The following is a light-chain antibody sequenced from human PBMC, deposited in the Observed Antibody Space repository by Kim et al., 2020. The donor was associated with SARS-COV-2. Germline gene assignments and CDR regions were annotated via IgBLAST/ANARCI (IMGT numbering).Light chain of an antibody. J-gene: IGLJ1*01. CDR2: SNG. CDR3: QSYDSSLSGYV. Sequence: QTVTASCIGSSSNSGSGYDVHCYQHLPTTAPKLLIYSNGDRPAGVPDRFSGSKSGTSASLAITGLQAEDEADYYCQSYDSSLSGYVFGSGTKVTVL. V-gene: IGLV1-40*01. CDR1: SSNSGSGYD.